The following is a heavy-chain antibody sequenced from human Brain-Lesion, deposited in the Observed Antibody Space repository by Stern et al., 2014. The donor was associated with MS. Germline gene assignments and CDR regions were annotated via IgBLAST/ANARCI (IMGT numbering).Heavy chain of an antibody. CDR1: GGSISSGGYY. CDR3: ARGRVVPGFQYYATDV. CDR2: IFNSGRT. J-gene: IGHJ6*02. V-gene: IGHV4-61*02. Sequence: VQLVESGPGLVKPSQTLSLSCTVSGGSISSGGYYWSWIRPPAGKGLAWIGRIFNSGRTSQHPPLKDRVTISIDTSKDQFSLRLNSMTAADTAVYYCARGRVVPGFQYYATDVWGQGTTVIVSS. D-gene: IGHD2-2*01.